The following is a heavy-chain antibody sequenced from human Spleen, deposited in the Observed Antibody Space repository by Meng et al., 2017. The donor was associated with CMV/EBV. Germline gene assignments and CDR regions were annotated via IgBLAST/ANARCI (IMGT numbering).Heavy chain of an antibody. CDR2: ISAYSGNT. D-gene: IGHD2-2*01. Sequence: ASVKVSCKASGYTFTSYGVSWVRQAPGQGLEWMGWISAYSGNTDYAQKFQGRVTMTTDTSTSTAYMELTSLRSDDTAVYYCARVVVIVPAAIYYYGLDVWGQGTTVTVSS. V-gene: IGHV1-18*01. CDR1: GYTFTSYG. CDR3: ARVVVIVPAAIYYYGLDV. J-gene: IGHJ6*02.